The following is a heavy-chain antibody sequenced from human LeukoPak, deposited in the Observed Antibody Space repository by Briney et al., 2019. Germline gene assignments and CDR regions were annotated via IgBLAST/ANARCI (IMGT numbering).Heavy chain of an antibody. D-gene: IGHD6-19*01. CDR3: ARDLSGWYGDFDY. CDR2: INPNNGGT. J-gene: IGHJ4*02. V-gene: IGHV1-2*06. Sequence: ASVEVSCKASGYTFTGYYIHWVRQAPGQGLEWMGRINPNNGGTNYAQKFQGRVTMTRDTSISTAYMELSRLRSDDTAVYYCARDLSGWYGDFDYWGQGTLLTVSS. CDR1: GYTFTGYY.